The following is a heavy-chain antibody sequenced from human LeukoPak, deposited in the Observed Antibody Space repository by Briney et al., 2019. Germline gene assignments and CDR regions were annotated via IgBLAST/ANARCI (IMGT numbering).Heavy chain of an antibody. CDR3: AGRDGYNSDY. CDR2: IYHSGST. J-gene: IGHJ4*02. CDR1: GYSISSGYY. Sequence: SETLSLTCTVSGYSISSGYYWGWIRQPPGKGLEWIGSIYHSGSTYYNPSLKSRVTISVDTSKNQFSLKLSPVTAADTAVYYCAGRDGYNSDYWGQGTLVTVSS. D-gene: IGHD5-24*01. V-gene: IGHV4-38-2*02.